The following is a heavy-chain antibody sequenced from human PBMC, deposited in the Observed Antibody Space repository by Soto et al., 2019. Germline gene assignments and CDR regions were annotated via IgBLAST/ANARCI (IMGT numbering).Heavy chain of an antibody. Sequence: QVQLVQSGGEVKKPGASVKVSCKASGYTFTSYGISWVRQAPGQGLEWRGWISGYNGKTNYAQKVQDRGTMTTDTSTSTVYMEPRPLRSDDTAVYYCAREGVLPYYYYGRDVWGQGSAVTVSS. J-gene: IGHJ6*02. D-gene: IGHD3-10*01. V-gene: IGHV1-18*01. CDR3: AREGVLPYYYYGRDV. CDR2: ISGYNGKT. CDR1: GYTFTSYG.